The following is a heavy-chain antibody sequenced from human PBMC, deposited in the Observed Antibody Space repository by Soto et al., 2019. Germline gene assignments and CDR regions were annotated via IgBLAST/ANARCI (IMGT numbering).Heavy chain of an antibody. CDR2: IIPIFGTA. CDR1: GGTFSSYA. CDR3: ARSQVGSSSLDIYDYYYYGMDV. J-gene: IGHJ6*01. Sequence: QVQLVQSGAEVKKPGSSVKVSCKAPGGTFSSYAISWVRQDPGQGLEWMGGIIPIFGTAKYAQKLQGRVTIDADESTSTGYMELSSLRSEDTAVYYCARSQVGSSSLDIYDYYYYGMDVWGQGPRVTFSS. D-gene: IGHD3-3*02. V-gene: IGHV1-69*01.